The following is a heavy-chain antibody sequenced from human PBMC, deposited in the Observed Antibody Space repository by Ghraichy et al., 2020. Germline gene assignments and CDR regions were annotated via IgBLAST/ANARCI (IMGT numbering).Heavy chain of an antibody. V-gene: IGHV3-73*01. D-gene: IGHD3-22*01. CDR3: TREGRLINDAFDI. CDR1: GFTFSGSA. CDR2: IRSKANSYAT. J-gene: IGHJ3*02. Sequence: GGSLRLSCAASGFTFSGSAMHWVRQASGKGLEWVGRIRSKANSYATAYAASVKGRFTISRDDSKNTAYLQMNSLKTEDTAVYYCTREGRLINDAFDIWGQGTMVTVSS.